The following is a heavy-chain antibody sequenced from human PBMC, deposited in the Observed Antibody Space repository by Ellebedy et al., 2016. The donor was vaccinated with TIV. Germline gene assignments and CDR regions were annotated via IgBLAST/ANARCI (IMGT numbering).Heavy chain of an antibody. CDR2: ISTSSAYI. D-gene: IGHD4-17*01. V-gene: IGHV3-21*01. Sequence: GESLKISCGASGFTFGRSWMSWVRQAPGKGLEWVSSISTSSAYIYYADSVKGRFVISRDNARNSLYLQMNSLRAEDTALYYCARSLDSYGGIGYWGQGTLVTVSS. CDR1: GFTFGRSW. CDR3: ARSLDSYGGIGY. J-gene: IGHJ4*02.